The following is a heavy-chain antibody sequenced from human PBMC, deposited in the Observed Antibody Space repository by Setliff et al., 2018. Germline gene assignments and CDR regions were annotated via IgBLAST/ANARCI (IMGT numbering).Heavy chain of an antibody. D-gene: IGHD3-10*01. CDR3: ARGLMVRRSNWFDP. V-gene: IGHV1-69*10. CDR2: IIPILGIA. CDR1: GGTFSSYA. Sequence: ASVKVSCKASGGTFSSYAISWVRQAPGQGLEWMGGIIPILGIANYAQKFQGRVTITADKSTSTAYMELSSLRSEDTAVYYCARGLMVRRSNWFDPWGQGTLVTVSS. J-gene: IGHJ5*02.